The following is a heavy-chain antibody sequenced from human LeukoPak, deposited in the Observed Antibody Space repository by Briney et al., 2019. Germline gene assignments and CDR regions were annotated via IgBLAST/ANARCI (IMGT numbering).Heavy chain of an antibody. CDR3: ARAFYGDYLLNWFDP. V-gene: IGHV4-38-2*01. CDR1: GGSFSGYY. CDR2: IYHSGST. J-gene: IGHJ5*02. Sequence: SETLSLTCAVYGGSFSGYYWGWIRQPPGKGLEWIGSIYHSGSTYYNPSLKSRVTISVDTSKNQFSLKLSSVTAADTAVYYCARAFYGDYLLNWFDPWGQGTLVTVSS. D-gene: IGHD4-17*01.